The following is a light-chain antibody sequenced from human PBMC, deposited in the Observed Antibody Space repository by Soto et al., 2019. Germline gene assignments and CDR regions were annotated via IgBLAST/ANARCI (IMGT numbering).Light chain of an antibody. V-gene: IGLV1-44*01. CDR1: TSNIGDNT. CDR2: VND. Sequence: QSALTQPPSASVTPGQRVTISCSASTSNIGDNTVGWYQHLPGSAPKVLIYVNDQRPSGVPDRFSGSRSGTSASLTISGLQSEDEADYYCASWDDSLNGHVFGPGTRSPS. J-gene: IGLJ1*01. CDR3: ASWDDSLNGHV.